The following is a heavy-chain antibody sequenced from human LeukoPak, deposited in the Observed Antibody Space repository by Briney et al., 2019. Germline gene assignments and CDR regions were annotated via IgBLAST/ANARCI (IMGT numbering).Heavy chain of an antibody. CDR2: IYYSGST. CDR1: GYSISSSNW. CDR3: VVVITGGIDY. D-gene: IGHD3-22*01. V-gene: IGHV4-28*01. J-gene: IGHJ4*02. Sequence: SETLSLTCAVSGYSISSSNWWGWIRQPPGKGLEWIGYIYYSGSTYYSPSLKSRVTMSVDTSKNQFSLKLSSVTAVDTAVYYCVVVITGGIDYWGQGTLVTVSS.